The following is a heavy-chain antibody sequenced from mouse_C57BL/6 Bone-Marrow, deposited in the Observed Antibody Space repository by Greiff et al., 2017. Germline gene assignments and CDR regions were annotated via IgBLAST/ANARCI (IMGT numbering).Heavy chain of an antibody. V-gene: IGHV1-53*01. D-gene: IGHD1-1*01. Sequence: VQLQQPGTELVKPGASVKLSCKASGYTFTSYWMHWVKQRPGQGLEWIGNINPSNGGTNYNEKFKSKATLTVDKSSSTAYMQLSSLTSEDAAVYYCARTLLFSWYFDVWGTGTTVTVSS. J-gene: IGHJ1*03. CDR3: ARTLLFSWYFDV. CDR1: GYTFTSYW. CDR2: INPSNGGT.